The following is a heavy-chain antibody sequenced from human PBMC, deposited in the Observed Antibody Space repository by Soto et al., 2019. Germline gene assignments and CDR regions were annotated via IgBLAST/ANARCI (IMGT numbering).Heavy chain of an antibody. CDR1: GGSVSSGSYS. J-gene: IGHJ6*04. V-gene: IGHV4-61*01. CDR2: IYYTGSY. Sequence: SETLSLTGIVSGGSVSSGSYSWCWIRQPTGKGLDWIGYIYYTGSYHSNPSIPSRVTISVYTSENQFSLKLSSVTAADTGVYYCAINTNTRYCSGDSFYHYYYYYGMGVRGKGTTVTDSS. CDR3: AINTNTRYCSGDSFYHYYYYYGMGV. D-gene: IGHD2-15*01.